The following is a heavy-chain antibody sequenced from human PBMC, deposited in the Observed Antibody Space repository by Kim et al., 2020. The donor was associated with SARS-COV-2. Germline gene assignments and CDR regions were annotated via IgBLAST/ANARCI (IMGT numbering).Heavy chain of an antibody. J-gene: IGHJ4*02. CDR3: ARGDWNYGF. V-gene: IGHV6-1*01. D-gene: IGHD1-7*01. CDR2: WYN. Sequence: WYNDYAVSVKSRITINPGTSKSQFSLQLNSVTPEDTAVYYCARGDWNYGFWGQGTLVTVSS.